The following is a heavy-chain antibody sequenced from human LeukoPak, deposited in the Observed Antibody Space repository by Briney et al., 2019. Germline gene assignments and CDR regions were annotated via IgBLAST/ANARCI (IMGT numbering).Heavy chain of an antibody. CDR3: ARVYRSSSGYCFDF. Sequence: GGSLRLSCAASGFTFSGYWMSWVRQAPGKGLEWVANIKQVGSEKYYVDSVKGRFTVSRDNAKNSLYLQMNSLRAEDTAVYYCARVYRSSSGYCFDFWGQGTLVTVSS. V-gene: IGHV3-7*01. CDR1: GFTFSGYW. J-gene: IGHJ4*02. D-gene: IGHD6-13*01. CDR2: IKQVGSEK.